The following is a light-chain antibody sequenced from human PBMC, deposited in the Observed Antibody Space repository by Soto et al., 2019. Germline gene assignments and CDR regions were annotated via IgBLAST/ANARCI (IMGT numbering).Light chain of an antibody. CDR1: RSVSNNY. Sequence: EIVLTQSPGTLSLSPGERATLSCRASRSVSNNYVAWYQRKPGQAPRLLIYGASSRATDIPRRFSGSGSGTDLTLTNTRLEPEDFAVYYCQQYSSSPPTFGQGTKVESK. CDR2: GAS. J-gene: IGKJ1*01. V-gene: IGKV3-20*01. CDR3: QQYSSSPPT.